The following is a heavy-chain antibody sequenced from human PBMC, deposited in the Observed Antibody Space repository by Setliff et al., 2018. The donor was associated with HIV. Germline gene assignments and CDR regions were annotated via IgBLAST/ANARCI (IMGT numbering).Heavy chain of an antibody. Sequence: PSETLSLTCTVSGGSISSYYWSWIRQPPGKGLEWIGYIYYSGSTNYNPSLKSRVTISVDTSKNQFSLKLSSVTAADTAVYYCARSISSGWYYGYFDYWGQGTLVTVSS. D-gene: IGHD6-19*01. CDR2: IYYSGST. CDR1: GGSISSYY. J-gene: IGHJ4*02. V-gene: IGHV4-59*12. CDR3: ARSISSGWYYGYFDY.